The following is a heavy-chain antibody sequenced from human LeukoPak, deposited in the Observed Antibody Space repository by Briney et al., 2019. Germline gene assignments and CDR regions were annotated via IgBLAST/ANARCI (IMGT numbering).Heavy chain of an antibody. Sequence: GGSLRLSCAASGFTFSSYAMSWVRQAPGKGLEWVSGISGSGGSTYYADSVKGRFTISRDNSKNTLYLQMNSLRAEDTAVYYCAKPYYYDSSGYYTRDYWGQGTLVTVSS. J-gene: IGHJ4*02. CDR2: ISGSGGST. D-gene: IGHD3-22*01. CDR3: AKPYYYDSSGYYTRDY. CDR1: GFTFSSYA. V-gene: IGHV3-23*01.